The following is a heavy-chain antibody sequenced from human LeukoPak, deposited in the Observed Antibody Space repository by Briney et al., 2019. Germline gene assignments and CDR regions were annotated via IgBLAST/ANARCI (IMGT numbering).Heavy chain of an antibody. Sequence: SETLSLTCTVSGVSISSYYWSWIRQPPGKGLEWIGYIYYSGSTNYNPSLKSRVTISVDTSKNQFSLKLSSVTAADTAVYYCATTLGYSSSWFDYWGQGTLVTVSS. CDR1: GVSISSYY. CDR2: IYYSGST. V-gene: IGHV4-59*08. CDR3: ATTLGYSSSWFDY. J-gene: IGHJ4*02. D-gene: IGHD6-13*01.